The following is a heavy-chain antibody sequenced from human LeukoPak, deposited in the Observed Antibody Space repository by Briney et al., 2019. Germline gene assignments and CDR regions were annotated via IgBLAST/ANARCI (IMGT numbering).Heavy chain of an antibody. D-gene: IGHD3-22*01. CDR3: ATRGGYDSSGYYYFLLGY. J-gene: IGHJ4*02. Sequence: ASVKVSCKVSGYTLTELSMHCVRQAPGKGLEWVGGFDPEDGETIYAQKFQGRVTMTEDTSTDTAYMELSSLRSEDTAVYYCATRGGYDSSGYYYFLLGYWGQGTLVTVSS. CDR1: GYTLTELS. V-gene: IGHV1-24*01. CDR2: FDPEDGET.